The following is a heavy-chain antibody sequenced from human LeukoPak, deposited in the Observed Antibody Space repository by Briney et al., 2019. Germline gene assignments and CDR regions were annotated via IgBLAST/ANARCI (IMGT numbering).Heavy chain of an antibody. CDR1: GFSFNSHS. J-gene: IGHJ4*02. D-gene: IGHD3/OR15-3a*01. CDR2: ISSGSSTI. V-gene: IGHV3-48*02. Sequence: GGCLRLSCAASGFSFNSHSMNWVRQAPGQGLEWVSYISSGSSTIYYADSVKGRFTISRDNAKNSLYLLMSSLRDEDTAVYYCAREQVPLGTGIDYWGQGTLVTVSS. CDR3: AREQVPLGTGIDY.